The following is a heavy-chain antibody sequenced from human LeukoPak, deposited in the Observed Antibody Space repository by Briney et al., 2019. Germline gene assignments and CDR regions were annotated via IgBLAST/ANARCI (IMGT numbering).Heavy chain of an antibody. CDR2: IYYSGST. CDR1: GGSISSSSYY. J-gene: IGHJ3*02. D-gene: IGHD4-17*01. V-gene: IGHV4-39*01. Sequence: PSETLSLTCTVSGGSISSSSYYWGWIRQPPGKGLEWIGSIYYSGSTYYNPSLKSRVTISVDTSKNQFSLKLSSVTAADTAVYYCARRPWRAFGDYRVPRNALDIWGQGTMVTVSS. CDR3: ARRPWRAFGDYRVPRNALDI.